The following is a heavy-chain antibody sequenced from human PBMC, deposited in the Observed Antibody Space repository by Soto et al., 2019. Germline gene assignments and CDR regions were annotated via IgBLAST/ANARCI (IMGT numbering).Heavy chain of an antibody. Sequence: PGGSLRLSCAASGFTFTNYAMSWVRQAPGKGLEWVATITSDAITHYAESVKGRFTISRDNSKNTMYLQMDSLRAEDTAVYYCTRDIHSIYYDYWSQGTLVTVSS. D-gene: IGHD2-2*02. CDR2: ITSDAIT. CDR3: TRDIHSIYYDY. V-gene: IGHV3-23*01. J-gene: IGHJ4*02. CDR1: GFTFTNYA.